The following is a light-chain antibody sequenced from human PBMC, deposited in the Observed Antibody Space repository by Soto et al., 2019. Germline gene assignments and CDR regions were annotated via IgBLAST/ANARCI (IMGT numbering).Light chain of an antibody. V-gene: IGKV3-15*01. J-gene: IGKJ1*01. Sequence: EIGLTQSPGTLSLSLGERATLSCMASQSVANNVAWYQQKPVQPPRLLIYGASTRAAGVPARFSGSGYGRQFSLTISSLQSEDFAIYHCQQHNNWPPWTFGQGTKVDIK. CDR2: GAS. CDR3: QQHNNWPPWT. CDR1: QSVANN.